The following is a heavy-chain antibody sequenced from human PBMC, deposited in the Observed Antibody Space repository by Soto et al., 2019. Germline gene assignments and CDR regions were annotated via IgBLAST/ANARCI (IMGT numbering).Heavy chain of an antibody. Sequence: GGSLRLSCAASGFTFSSYGMHWVRQAPGKGLEWVAVISYDGSNKYYADSVKGRFTISRDNSKNTLYLQMNSLRAEDTAVYYCAKVSNSRGYCSSTSCAVFDYWGQGTLVTVSS. J-gene: IGHJ4*02. V-gene: IGHV3-30*18. CDR1: GFTFSSYG. CDR3: AKVSNSRGYCSSTSCAVFDY. D-gene: IGHD2-2*01. CDR2: ISYDGSNK.